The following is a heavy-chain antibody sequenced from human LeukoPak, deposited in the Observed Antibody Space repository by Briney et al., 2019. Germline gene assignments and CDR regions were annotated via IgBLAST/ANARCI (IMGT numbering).Heavy chain of an antibody. D-gene: IGHD4-23*01. CDR1: GGSFSGYY. J-gene: IGHJ6*03. CDR2: INHSGST. CDR3: ARGGRWSYYYYYYMDV. Sequence: SETLSLTCAVYGGSFSGYYWSWIRQPPGKGLEWIGEINHSGSTNYNPSLKSRVTISLVTSQNQFSLNLSSVTAADTAVYYCARGGRWSYYYYYYMDVWGKGTTVTVSS. V-gene: IGHV4-34*01.